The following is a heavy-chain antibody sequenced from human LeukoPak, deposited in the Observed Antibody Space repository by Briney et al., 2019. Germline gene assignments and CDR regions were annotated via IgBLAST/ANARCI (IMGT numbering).Heavy chain of an antibody. J-gene: IGHJ4*02. V-gene: IGHV3-23*01. D-gene: IGHD3-22*01. Sequence: GGSLRLSCAASGFIFTNYGMSWVRQAPGKGLEWVSAIRGNAGTTYYADSVKGRFTIFRDNSKNMLYLQMNSLRVEDTAVYYCAKGHGDSSGYYYFDSWGQGTLVTVSS. CDR2: IRGNAGTT. CDR3: AKGHGDSSGYYYFDS. CDR1: GFIFTNYG.